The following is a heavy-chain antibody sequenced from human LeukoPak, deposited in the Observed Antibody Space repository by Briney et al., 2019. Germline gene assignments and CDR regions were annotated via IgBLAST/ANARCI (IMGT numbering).Heavy chain of an antibody. CDR3: ARDNYFLHDPNYCTNGVCYDFDY. V-gene: IGHV3-23*01. D-gene: IGHD2-8*01. J-gene: IGHJ4*02. CDR2: ISGSGGST. Sequence: QTGGSLRLSCAASGLTFTSYAMSWVRRAPGKGLEWVSTISGSGGSTYYADSVKGRFSISRDNSKNTLFLQMNSLRAEDTAVYFCARDNYFLHDPNYCTNGVCYDFDYWGQGTLVTVSS. CDR1: GLTFTSYA.